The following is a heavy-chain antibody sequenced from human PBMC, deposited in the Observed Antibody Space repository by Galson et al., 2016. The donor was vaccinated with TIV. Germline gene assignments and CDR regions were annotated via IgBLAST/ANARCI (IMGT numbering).Heavy chain of an antibody. CDR3: VRGGPFSGYAEIRWFTDHFDY. V-gene: IGHV4-34*01. J-gene: IGHJ4*02. CDR1: GGFFSDYY. CDR2: ITHSGST. Sequence: ETLSLTCGVSGGFFSDYYWSWIRQSPGKGLEWIGEITHSGSTHCNPSLKTRITISVDVAKSQFFLELKSVTAADTAIYYCVRGGPFSGYAEIRWFTDHFDYWSQGSLVTVSS. D-gene: IGHD6-25*01.